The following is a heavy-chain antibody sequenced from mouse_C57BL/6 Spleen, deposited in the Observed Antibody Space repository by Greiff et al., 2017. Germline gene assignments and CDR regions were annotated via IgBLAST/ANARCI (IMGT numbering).Heavy chain of an antibody. V-gene: IGHV1-61*01. CDR1: GYTFTSYW. Sequence: QVQLQQPGAELVRPGSSVKLSCKASGYTFTSYWMDWVKQRPGQGLEWIGNIYPSDSETHYNQKFKDKATLTVDKSSSTAYMQLSSLTSEDSAVSYGAEGLGRGYFDVWGTGTTVTVSS. CDR2: IYPSDSET. CDR3: AEGLGRGYFDV. J-gene: IGHJ1*03. D-gene: IGHD3-3*01.